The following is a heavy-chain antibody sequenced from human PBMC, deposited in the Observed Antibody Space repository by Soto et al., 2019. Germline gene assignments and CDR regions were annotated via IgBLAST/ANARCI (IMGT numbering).Heavy chain of an antibody. J-gene: IGHJ4*02. CDR2: ISGSGGST. D-gene: IGHD3-16*02. CDR1: GFTFSSYA. CDR3: AKDDFMITFGGVIVKEVNDY. V-gene: IGHV3-23*01. Sequence: GGSLRLSCAASGFTFSSYAMSWVRQAPGKGLEWVSAISGSGGSTYYADSVKGRFTISRDNSKNTLYLQMNSLRAEDTAVYYCAKDDFMITFGGVIVKEVNDYWGQGTLVTVSS.